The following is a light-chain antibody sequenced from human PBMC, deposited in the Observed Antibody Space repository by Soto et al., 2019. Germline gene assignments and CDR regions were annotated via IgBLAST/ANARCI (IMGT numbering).Light chain of an antibody. CDR3: SSDTSSGTVV. CDR1: SSDVGGYNY. V-gene: IGLV2-14*01. CDR2: DVS. J-gene: IGLJ2*01. Sequence: QSALTQPASVSGSPGQSITISCTGTSSDVGGYNYVSWYQQYPGEVPKLMICDVSYRPSGFSNRFSGSKSGNTSSLTISGLQAEDEAYYYCSSDTSSGTVVFGGGTKLTVL.